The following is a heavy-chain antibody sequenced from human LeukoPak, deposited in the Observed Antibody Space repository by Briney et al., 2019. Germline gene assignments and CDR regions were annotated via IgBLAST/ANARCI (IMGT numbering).Heavy chain of an antibody. Sequence: GRSLRLSCAASGFTFSSYGMHWVRQAPGKGLEWVAVIWYDGSNKYYADSVKGRFTISRDNSKNTLYLQMNSLRAEDTAVYYCARDRGSGWYSDYWGQGTLVTVSS. D-gene: IGHD6-19*01. V-gene: IGHV3-33*01. CDR1: GFTFSSYG. J-gene: IGHJ4*02. CDR2: IWYDGSNK. CDR3: ARDRGSGWYSDY.